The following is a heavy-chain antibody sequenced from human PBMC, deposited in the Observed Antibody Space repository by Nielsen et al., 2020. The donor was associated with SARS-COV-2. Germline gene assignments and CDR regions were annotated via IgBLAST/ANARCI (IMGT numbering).Heavy chain of an antibody. CDR1: GGSISSSSYY. CDR3: ARQYYYGSSGYPEGPDY. Sequence: SETLSLTCTVSGGSISSSSYYWGWIRQPPGKGLEWIGSIYYSGSTYYNPSLKSRVTISVDTSKNQFSLKLSSVTAADTAVYYCARQYYYGSSGYPEGPDYWGQGTLVTVSS. D-gene: IGHD3-22*01. J-gene: IGHJ4*02. V-gene: IGHV4-39*01. CDR2: IYYSGST.